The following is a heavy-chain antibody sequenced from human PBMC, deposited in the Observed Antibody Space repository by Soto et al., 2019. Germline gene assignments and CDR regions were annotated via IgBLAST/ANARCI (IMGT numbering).Heavy chain of an antibody. CDR3: AKDLRTTISDYGMDV. CDR1: GFTFGSHG. Sequence: QVQLVESGGGLVQPGGSLRLTCVASGFTFGSHGMHWVRQAPGKGLEWVAVISYDETNEHYVDSVKGRFTISRDNSKSILYLKMNRLRPEDTAVYKCAKDLRTTISDYGMDVWGQGTTVTFSS. V-gene: IGHV3-30*18. J-gene: IGHJ6*02. CDR2: ISYDETNE.